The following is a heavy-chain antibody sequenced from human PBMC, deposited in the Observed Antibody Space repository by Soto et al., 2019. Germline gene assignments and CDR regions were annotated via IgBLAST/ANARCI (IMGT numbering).Heavy chain of an antibody. CDR2: ISAYNGNT. V-gene: IGHV1-18*01. J-gene: IGHJ4*02. CDR1: GYTFTSYG. D-gene: IGHD6-13*01. Sequence: ASVKVSCKASGYTFTSYGISWVRQAPGQGLEWMGWISAYNGNTNYAQKLQGRVTMTTDASTSTAYMELRSLRSEDRAVYYCARGNSSSWHFDYWGQGTLVTVSS. CDR3: ARGNSSSWHFDY.